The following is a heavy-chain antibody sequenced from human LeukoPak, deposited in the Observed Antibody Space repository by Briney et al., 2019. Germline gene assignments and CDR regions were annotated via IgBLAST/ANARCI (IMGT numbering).Heavy chain of an antibody. CDR2: ISGSGGST. J-gene: IGHJ4*02. V-gene: IGHV3-23*01. D-gene: IGHD3-16*02. CDR3: TVMGIYDYVWGSYRYDPSIDY. CDR1: GFTFSSYA. Sequence: GGSLRLSCAAPGFTFSSYAMSWVRQAPGKGLEWVSAISGSGGSTYYADSVKGRFTISRDNSKNTLYLQMNSLRAEDTAVYYCTVMGIYDYVWGSYRYDPSIDYWGQGTLVTVSS.